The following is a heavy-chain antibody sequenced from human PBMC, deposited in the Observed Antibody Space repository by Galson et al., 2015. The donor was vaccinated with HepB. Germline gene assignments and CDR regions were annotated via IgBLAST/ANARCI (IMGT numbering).Heavy chain of an antibody. CDR2: ISSSSSYI. D-gene: IGHD3-3*01. CDR1: GFTFSSYS. CDR3: AREPLYDFWSGSAFDI. V-gene: IGHV3-21*01. J-gene: IGHJ3*02. Sequence: LRLSCAASGFTFSSYSMNWVRQAPGKGLEWVSSISSSSSYIYYADSVKGRFTISRDNAKNSLYLQMNSLRAEDTAVYYCAREPLYDFWSGSAFDIWGQGTMVTVSS.